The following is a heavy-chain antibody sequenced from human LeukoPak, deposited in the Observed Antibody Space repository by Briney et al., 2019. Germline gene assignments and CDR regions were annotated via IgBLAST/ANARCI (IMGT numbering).Heavy chain of an antibody. J-gene: IGHJ4*02. V-gene: IGHV3-23*01. CDR1: GFTFSSYA. Sequence: GGSLRLSCAASGFTFSSYAMSWVRQAPGKGLEWVSAISGSGGSTYYADSVKGRFTISRDNSKNTLYLQMSSLRAEDTAVYYCAKDREYYYDSSGPFDYWGQGTLVTVSS. CDR3: AKDREYYYDSSGPFDY. D-gene: IGHD3-22*01. CDR2: ISGSGGST.